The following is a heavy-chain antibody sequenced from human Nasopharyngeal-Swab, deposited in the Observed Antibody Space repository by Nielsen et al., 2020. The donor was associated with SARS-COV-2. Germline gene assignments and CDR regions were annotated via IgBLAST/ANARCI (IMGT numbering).Heavy chain of an antibody. V-gene: IGHV4-39*01. J-gene: IGHJ4*02. CDR3: ARHVNSSWYAAVAGIRAFDY. Sequence: WIRQPPGKGLEGIGRIYYSGSTYYNPSLKSRVTISVNTSKNRFSLKLISVTAADTAVYYCARHVNSSWYAAVAGIRAFDYWGQGTLVTVSS. CDR2: IYYSGST. D-gene: IGHD6-13*01.